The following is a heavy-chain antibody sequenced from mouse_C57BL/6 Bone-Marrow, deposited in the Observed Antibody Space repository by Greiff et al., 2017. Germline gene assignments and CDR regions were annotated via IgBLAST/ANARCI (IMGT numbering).Heavy chain of an antibody. V-gene: IGHV1-5*01. CDR1: GYTFTSYW. J-gene: IGHJ2*01. Sequence: EVKLQESGTVLARPGASVKMSCKTSGYTFTSYWMHWVKQRPGQGLEWIGAMYPGNSDTSYNQKFKGKAKLTAVTSASTAYMELSSLTNEESAVYYCTRERDYYGSSGGYFDYWGQGTTLTVSS. D-gene: IGHD1-1*01. CDR2: MYPGNSDT. CDR3: TRERDYYGSSGGYFDY.